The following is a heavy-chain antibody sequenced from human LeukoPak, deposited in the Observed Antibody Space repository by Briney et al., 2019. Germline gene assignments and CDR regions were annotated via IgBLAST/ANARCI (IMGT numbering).Heavy chain of an antibody. V-gene: IGHV3-74*01. CDR1: GFTFSNFW. CDR3: ARNLGFYTFDS. D-gene: IGHD2-15*01. J-gene: IGHJ4*01. CDR2: INGDGTTS. Sequence: GGSLRLSCSVSGFTFSNFWMDWARQAPGKGLVWVSTINGDGTTSGGADSVKGRFTISRDNAKNTLYLQMNSLRAEDTAMYYCARNLGFYTFDSWGQGALVTVSS.